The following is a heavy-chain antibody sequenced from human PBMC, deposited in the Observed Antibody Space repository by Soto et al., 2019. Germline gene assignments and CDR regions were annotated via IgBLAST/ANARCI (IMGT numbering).Heavy chain of an antibody. CDR1: GGSFSGYY. CDR2: INHSGST. J-gene: IGHJ4*02. V-gene: IGHV4-34*01. Sequence: QVQLQQWGAGLLKPSETLSLTCAVYGGSFSGYYWSWIRQPPGKGLEWIGEINHSGSTNYNPSLKSRVNISVDTSKNQFSLKLSSVTAADTAVYYCARENYYGSGGFDYWGQGTLVTVSS. D-gene: IGHD3-10*01. CDR3: ARENYYGSGGFDY.